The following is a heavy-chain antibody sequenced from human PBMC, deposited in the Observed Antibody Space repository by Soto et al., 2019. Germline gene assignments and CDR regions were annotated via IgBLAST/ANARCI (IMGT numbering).Heavy chain of an antibody. CDR2: LNDRGDTT. CDR1: GFSFSYFA. D-gene: IGHD6-19*01. V-gene: IGHV3-23*01. J-gene: IGHJ4*02. CDR3: AKDATRTNGWYHFDY. Sequence: GGSLRLSCAASGFSFSYFAMGLFRQAPGKGLEWVSVLNDRGDTTYYTDSVKGRFTISRDNSKNTLYLQMNSLRAEDTAVYYCAKDATRTNGWYHFDYWGQGALVTVSS.